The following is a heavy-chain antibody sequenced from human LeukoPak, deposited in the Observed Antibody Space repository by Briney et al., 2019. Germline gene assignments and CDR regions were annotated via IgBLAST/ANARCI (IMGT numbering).Heavy chain of an antibody. V-gene: IGHV3-48*03. CDR3: ARDTFEDWNDAKFDY. CDR2: ISSSGSTI. D-gene: IGHD1-1*01. J-gene: IGHJ4*02. Sequence: GGSLRPSCAASGFTFSSYEMNWVRQAPGKGLEWVSYISSSGSTIYYADSVKGRFTISRDNAKNSLYLQMNSLRAEDTAVYYCARDTFEDWNDAKFDYWGQGTLVTVSS. CDR1: GFTFSSYE.